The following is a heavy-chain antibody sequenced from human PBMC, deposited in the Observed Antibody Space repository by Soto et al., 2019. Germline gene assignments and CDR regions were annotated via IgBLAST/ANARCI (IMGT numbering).Heavy chain of an antibody. Sequence: QVQLQESGPGLVKPSQTLSLTCTVSGGSISSGGYYWNWIRQHPGKGLKWIGYIYYSGYTYYNPSLTSRVTISVDTFKNQFAHKLTSVTAADTAVYCCAREPSIWGQGTLVTVSS. CDR3: AREPSI. CDR1: GGSISSGGYY. V-gene: IGHV4-31*03. J-gene: IGHJ4*02. CDR2: IYYSGYT.